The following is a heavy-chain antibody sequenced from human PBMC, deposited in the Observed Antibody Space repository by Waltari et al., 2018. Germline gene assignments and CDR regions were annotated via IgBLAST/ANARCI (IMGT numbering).Heavy chain of an antibody. Sequence: EVQLVESGGGLVKPGGSLRLSCAASGFNFSSYSINWVRQAPGKGVEWVSSISSSSSYIYYADSVKGRFTISRDNAKNSLYLQMNSLRAEDTAVYYCARGRTVTSPFGYWGKGTLVTVSS. D-gene: IGHD4-17*01. V-gene: IGHV3-21*01. J-gene: IGHJ4*02. CDR1: GFNFSSYS. CDR3: ARGRTVTSPFGY. CDR2: ISSSSSYI.